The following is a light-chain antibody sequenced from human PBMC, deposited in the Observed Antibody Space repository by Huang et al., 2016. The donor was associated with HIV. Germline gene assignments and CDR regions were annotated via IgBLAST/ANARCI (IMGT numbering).Light chain of an antibody. V-gene: IGKV1-6*01. CDR2: AAS. Sequence: AIQMTQSPSSLSASVGDRVTITCRASQAIRSYLGWYQQKPVKAPKLLIYAASTLQSGVPSRFSGSGSGTDFTLTISSLQPEDFATYYCLQDYNYPRTFGQGTKVEIK. CDR3: LQDYNYPRT. CDR1: QAIRSY. J-gene: IGKJ1*01.